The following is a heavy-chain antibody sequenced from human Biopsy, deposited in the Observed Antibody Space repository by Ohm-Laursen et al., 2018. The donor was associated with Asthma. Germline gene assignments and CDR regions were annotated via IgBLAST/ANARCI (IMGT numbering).Heavy chain of an antibody. CDR1: GYIFTSYW. V-gene: IGHV5-51*01. D-gene: IGHD3-10*01. J-gene: IGHJ4*02. CDR2: IFPGDSDT. CDR3: ARLAYGSGSFFDF. Sequence: KVSCKASGYIFTSYWIGWVRQMPGKGLEWVGIIFPGDSDTIYSPSFQGQVTISADKSISTAYLQWSSLKASDTAIYYCARLAYGSGSFFDFWGQGTLVTVAS.